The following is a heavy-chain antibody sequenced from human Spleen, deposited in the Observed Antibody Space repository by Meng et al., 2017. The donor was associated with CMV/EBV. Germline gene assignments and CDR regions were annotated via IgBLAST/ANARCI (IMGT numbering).Heavy chain of an antibody. J-gene: IGHJ5*02. CDR1: VSLTTRGVG. V-gene: IGHV2-5*01. CDR3: AQANSGWYSLWGWFGH. D-gene: IGHD6-19*01. Sequence: VSLTTRGVGVGWGRQPPGKALEWLAVIYWNDDKRYSPSLKSRLTITRDTSKDQVVLTMAKMDPLDTATYYCAQANSGWYSLWGWFGHWGQGTLVTVSS. CDR2: IYWNDDK.